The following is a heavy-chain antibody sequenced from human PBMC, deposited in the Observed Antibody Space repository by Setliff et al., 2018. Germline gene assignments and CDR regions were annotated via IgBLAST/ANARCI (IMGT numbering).Heavy chain of an antibody. Sequence: GSLRLSCAASGFTFVNYWMHWVRQAPGKGLVWVSRVNSDGSSTSYADSVKGRFTISRDNAKNTLYLQMNSLRAEDTAVYYCARAPTVYYYDSSGYYAFDYWGQGTLVTVSS. CDR3: ARAPTVYYYDSSGYYAFDY. CDR2: VNSDGSST. CDR1: GFTFVNYW. D-gene: IGHD3-22*01. J-gene: IGHJ4*02. V-gene: IGHV3-74*01.